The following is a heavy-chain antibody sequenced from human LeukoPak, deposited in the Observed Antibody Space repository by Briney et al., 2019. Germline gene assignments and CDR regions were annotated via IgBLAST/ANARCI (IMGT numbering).Heavy chain of an antibody. J-gene: IGHJ5*02. CDR1: GVSFSGYY. CDR2: INHSGST. Sequence: TTSETLSLTCAVYGVSFSGYYWSWIRQPPGKGLEWIGEINHSGSTNYNPSLKSRVTISVDTSKNQFSLKLSSVTAADTAVYYCARRAPVLRFLEWLPRNWFDPWGQGTLVTVSS. V-gene: IGHV4-34*01. CDR3: ARRAPVLRFLEWLPRNWFDP. D-gene: IGHD3-3*01.